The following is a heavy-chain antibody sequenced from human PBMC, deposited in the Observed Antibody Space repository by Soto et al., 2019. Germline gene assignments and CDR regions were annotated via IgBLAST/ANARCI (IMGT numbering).Heavy chain of an antibody. D-gene: IGHD3-10*01. CDR1: GGTFSSYT. V-gene: IGHV1-69*02. Sequence: QVQLVQSGAEVKKPGSSVKVSCKASGGTFSSYTISWVRQAPGLGLEWMGRIIPMLGIANYAQKFQGRVTITADKSTSTAYMELSSLRSEDTAVYYCARGAWLGENYGMDVWGQGTTVTVSS. CDR2: IIPMLGIA. J-gene: IGHJ6*02. CDR3: ARGAWLGENYGMDV.